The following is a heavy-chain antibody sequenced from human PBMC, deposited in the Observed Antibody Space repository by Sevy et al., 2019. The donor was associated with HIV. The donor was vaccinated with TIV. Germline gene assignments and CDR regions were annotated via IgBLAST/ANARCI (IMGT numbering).Heavy chain of an antibody. CDR2: INWNSGNI. CDR3: ARDVSRGQTAHSYDYYYGLDV. Sequence: GGSLRLSCVASGFTFGDHAMHWVRQAPGKGLEWVSGINWNSGNIAYAYSVKGRFTISRDKVKNSLYLQMNSLRSEGTALYDCARDVSRGQTAHSYDYYYGLDVWGQGTTVTVSS. D-gene: IGHD6-19*01. J-gene: IGHJ6*02. CDR1: GFTFGDHA. V-gene: IGHV3-9*01.